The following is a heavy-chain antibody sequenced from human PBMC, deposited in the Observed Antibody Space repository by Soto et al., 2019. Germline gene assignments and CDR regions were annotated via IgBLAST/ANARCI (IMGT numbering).Heavy chain of an antibody. J-gene: IGHJ6*02. D-gene: IGHD4-17*01. CDR2: ISYDGSNK. Sequence: GGSLRLSCAASGFTFSSYGMHWVRQAPGKGLEWVAVISYDGSNKYYADSVKGRFTISRDNSKNTLYLQMNSLRAEDTAVYYCAKREVDYGGNLGRYYYYGMDVWGQGTTVTVSS. CDR1: GFTFSSYG. V-gene: IGHV3-30*18. CDR3: AKREVDYGGNLGRYYYYGMDV.